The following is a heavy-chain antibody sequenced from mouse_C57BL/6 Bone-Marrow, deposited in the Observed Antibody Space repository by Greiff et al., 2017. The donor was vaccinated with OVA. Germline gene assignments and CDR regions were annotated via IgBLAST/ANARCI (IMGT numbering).Heavy chain of an antibody. CDR2: IWTGGGT. CDR3: ARAYYSNYAWFAY. V-gene: IGHV2-9-1*01. Sequence: QVQLQQSGPGLVAPSQSLSITCTVSGFSLTSYAISWVRQPPGKGLEWLGVIWTGGGTHYNSALKSRLSISKDNSKSQVFLNMNSLQTADTARYYCARAYYSNYAWFAYWGQGTLVTVSA. CDR1: GFSLTSYA. D-gene: IGHD2-5*01. J-gene: IGHJ3*01.